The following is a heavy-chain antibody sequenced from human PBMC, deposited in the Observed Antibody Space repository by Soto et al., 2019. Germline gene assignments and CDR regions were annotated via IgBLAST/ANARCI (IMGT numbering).Heavy chain of an antibody. Sequence: QVQLVQSGAEVKKPGASVKVSCKASGYTLTSYGISWLRQAPGQGLEWMGWISAYNGNTIYAQKLQGRVTMTTDTSTTTAYMALRSLRSAATAVYYCARGFLVWLSPSFDYWGQGTLVTVSS. V-gene: IGHV1-18*04. D-gene: IGHD3-3*01. CDR3: ARGFLVWLSPSFDY. CDR2: ISAYNGNT. CDR1: GYTLTSYG. J-gene: IGHJ4*02.